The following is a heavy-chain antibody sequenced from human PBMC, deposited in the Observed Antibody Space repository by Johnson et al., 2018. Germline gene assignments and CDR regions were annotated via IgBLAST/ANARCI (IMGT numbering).Heavy chain of an antibody. Sequence: VQLVESGGGVVQXGRSLRVXCAASGFSFSTYTMHWVRQAPGKGLEWVAIISYDGNHKFYADSVKGRFTISRDNSKNTLYLQMNSLSTDNTAVYYCARSWPSGSYWLGSFDIWGQGTMVTVSS. CDR1: GFSFSTYT. J-gene: IGHJ3*02. CDR2: ISYDGNHK. D-gene: IGHD1-26*01. V-gene: IGHV3-30-3*01. CDR3: ARSWPSGSYWLGSFDI.